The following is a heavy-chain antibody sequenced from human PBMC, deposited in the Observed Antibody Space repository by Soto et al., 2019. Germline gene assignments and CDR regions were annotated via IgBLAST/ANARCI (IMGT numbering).Heavy chain of an antibody. Sequence: QVQMVQSGTEVKKPGASVTVSCKASGYSFTDYGVSWVRQAPGQGLEWMGWISPDNGNTNYAQKFQGRVTMTTDTSTNTASMELRSLRSDDRAVYYCARAQYGIQLPRCLDVWVQGTTVTVSS. V-gene: IGHV1-18*01. CDR2: ISPDNGNT. CDR3: ARAQYGIQLPRCLDV. J-gene: IGHJ6*02. D-gene: IGHD1-7*01. CDR1: GYSFTDYG.